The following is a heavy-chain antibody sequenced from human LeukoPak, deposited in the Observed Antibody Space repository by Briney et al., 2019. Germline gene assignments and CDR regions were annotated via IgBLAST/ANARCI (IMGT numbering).Heavy chain of an antibody. CDR2: ISGSGGST. J-gene: IGHJ4*02. V-gene: IGHV3-23*01. Sequence: GGSLRLSCAASGFTFNSYSMSWVRQAPGKGLEWVSAISGSGGSTYYADSVKGRFTISRDNSKNTLYLQMNSLRAEDTAVYYCAKLEASTHYYDSSGYCDYWGQGTLVTVSS. CDR3: AKLEASTHYYDSSGYCDY. D-gene: IGHD3-22*01. CDR1: GFTFNSYS.